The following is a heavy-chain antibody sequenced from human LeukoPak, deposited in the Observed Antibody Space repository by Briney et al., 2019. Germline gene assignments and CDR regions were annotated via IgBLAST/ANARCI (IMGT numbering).Heavy chain of an antibody. CDR1: GITFSSYS. CDR3: ASTPSVGDYYPWYFDF. D-gene: IGHD1-26*01. V-gene: IGHV3-21*01. Sequence: GGSLRLSCAASGITFSSYSMNWARQAPGKGLEWVSSISYSSTYIYYEDSVKGRFTISRDNARNSLYLHMNSLRAEDTAVYYCASTPSVGDYYPWYFDFWGRGALVTVSS. CDR2: ISYSSTYI. J-gene: IGHJ2*01.